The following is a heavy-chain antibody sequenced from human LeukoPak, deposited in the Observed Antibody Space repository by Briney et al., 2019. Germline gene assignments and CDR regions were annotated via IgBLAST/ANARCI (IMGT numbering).Heavy chain of an antibody. D-gene: IGHD3-22*01. Sequence: GSLRLSCAPSALTLSDYYTRWIRHPPGKGLEWVSSITSSIDSSTYYPDSVKGRFTISRDNAKNSLYLQMNSLRGEDTAVYYCTRNGPVPDSSGYPDYWGQGTLVTVSS. CDR1: ALTLSDYY. J-gene: IGHJ4*02. V-gene: IGHV3-11*01. CDR2: ITSSIDSST. CDR3: TRNGPVPDSSGYPDY.